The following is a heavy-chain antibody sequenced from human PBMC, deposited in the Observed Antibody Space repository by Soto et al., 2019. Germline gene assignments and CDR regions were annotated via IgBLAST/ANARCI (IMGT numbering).Heavy chain of an antibody. CDR1: GGSISSSSYY. Sequence: QLQLQESGPGLVKPSETLSLTCTVSGGSISSSSYYWGWIRQPPGKGLEWIGSIYYSGSTYYNPSLKSRVTISVDTSKNQFSLKLSSVTAADTAVYYCASPGPPYSSGFDYWGQGTLVTVSS. D-gene: IGHD6-19*01. CDR3: ASPGPPYSSGFDY. V-gene: IGHV4-39*01. J-gene: IGHJ4*02. CDR2: IYYSGST.